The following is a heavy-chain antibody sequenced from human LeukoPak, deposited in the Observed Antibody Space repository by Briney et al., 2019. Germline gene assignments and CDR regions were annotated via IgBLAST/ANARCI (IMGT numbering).Heavy chain of an antibody. Sequence: PSETLSLTCTVSGGSISSYYWSWIRQPPGKGLEWIGYIYYSGSTNYNPSLKSRVTISVDTSKNQFSLKLSSVTAADTAVYYCARQAPSEYFQHWGQGTLVTVSS. J-gene: IGHJ1*01. CDR3: ARQAPSEYFQH. V-gene: IGHV4-59*08. CDR2: IYYSGST. CDR1: GGSISSYY.